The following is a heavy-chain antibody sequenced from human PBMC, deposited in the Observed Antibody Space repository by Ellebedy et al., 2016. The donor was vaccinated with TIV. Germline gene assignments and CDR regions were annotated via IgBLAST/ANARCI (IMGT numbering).Heavy chain of an antibody. CDR3: AKGLKPDRLRYGMDV. D-gene: IGHD5/OR15-5a*01. J-gene: IGHJ6*02. Sequence: GESLKISCAASGFTFSSYAMSWVRQAPGKGLEWVSAISGSGGSTYYADSVKGRFTISRDNSKNTLYLQMNSLRAEDTAVYSCAKGLKPDRLRYGMDVWGQGTTVAVSS. CDR1: GFTFSSYA. CDR2: ISGSGGST. V-gene: IGHV3-23*01.